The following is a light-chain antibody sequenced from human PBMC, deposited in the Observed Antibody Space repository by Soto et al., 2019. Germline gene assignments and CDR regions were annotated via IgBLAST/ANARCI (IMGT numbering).Light chain of an antibody. V-gene: IGLV2-14*01. CDR1: NSDVGGYNY. J-gene: IGLJ1*01. Sequence: QSVLTQPASVSWSPGQSITMSCIGTNSDVGGYNYVSWYQQHPGKAPELMIYEVSHRPSGVSNRFSGSKSDNTASLTISGLQAEDEADYYCSSYTSISTLYVFGTGTKVTVL. CDR3: SSYTSISTLYV. CDR2: EVS.